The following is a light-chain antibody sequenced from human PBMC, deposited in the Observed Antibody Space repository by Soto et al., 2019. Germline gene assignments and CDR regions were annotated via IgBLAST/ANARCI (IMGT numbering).Light chain of an antibody. V-gene: IGLV2-14*01. CDR2: EVT. Sequence: QSALTQPASVSGSPGQSITISCTGADLAEYDSVSWYQQHPGKAPKLIIYEVTIRPSGVSDRFSGSKSVNTASLTISGLPREDEAAYYCSSYTSSNTLEVLFGRGTKLTVL. J-gene: IGLJ2*01. CDR3: SSYTSSNTLEVL. CDR1: DLAEYDS.